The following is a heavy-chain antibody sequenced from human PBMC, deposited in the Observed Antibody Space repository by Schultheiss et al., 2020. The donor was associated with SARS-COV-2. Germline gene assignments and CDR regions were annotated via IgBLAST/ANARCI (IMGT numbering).Heavy chain of an antibody. CDR3: AKDFGVGARGYYFDY. V-gene: IGHV3-7*03. CDR1: GFTFSSYW. D-gene: IGHD1-26*01. J-gene: IGHJ4*02. Sequence: GGSLRLSCAASGFTFSSYWMSWVRQAPGKGLEWVANIKQDGSEKYYVDSVKGRFTISRDNSKNTLYLQMNSLRAEDTAVYYCAKDFGVGARGYYFDYWGQGTLVTVSS. CDR2: IKQDGSEK.